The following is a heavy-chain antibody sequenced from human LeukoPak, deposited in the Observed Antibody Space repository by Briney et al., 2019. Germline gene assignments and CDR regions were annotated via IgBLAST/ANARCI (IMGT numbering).Heavy chain of an antibody. CDR2: ISGSGGST. Sequence: GGSLRLSCAASGFTFDDYAMHWVRQAPGKGLEWVSGISGSGGSTYYADSVKGRFTISRDNSKNTLYLQMNSLRAEDTAVYYCAKEGGSGYYYEDPIDYWGQGTLVTVSS. CDR3: AKEGGSGYYYEDPIDY. D-gene: IGHD3-22*01. V-gene: IGHV3-23*01. CDR1: GFTFDDYA. J-gene: IGHJ4*02.